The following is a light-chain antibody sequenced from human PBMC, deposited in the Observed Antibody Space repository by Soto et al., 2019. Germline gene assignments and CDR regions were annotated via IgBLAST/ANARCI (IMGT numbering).Light chain of an antibody. Sequence: SVLTQPPSVSGAPGQRVTISCTGSSSNIGAGYEVHWYQQLPGTAPKLLIYGNSNRPSGVPDRFSGSKSGTSASLPITGLQAEDEADYYCQSYDSSLSGYVFGTGTKLTVL. CDR1: SSNIGAGYE. CDR2: GNS. CDR3: QSYDSSLSGYV. V-gene: IGLV1-40*01. J-gene: IGLJ1*01.